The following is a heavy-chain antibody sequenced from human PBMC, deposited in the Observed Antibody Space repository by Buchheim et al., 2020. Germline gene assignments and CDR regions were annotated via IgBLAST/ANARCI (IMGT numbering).Heavy chain of an antibody. J-gene: IGHJ4*02. D-gene: IGHD3-10*01. CDR2: ISYDGSNK. V-gene: IGHV3-30*18. Sequence: QVQLVESGGGVVQPGRSLRLSCAASGFTFSSYGMHWVRQAPGKGLEWVAVISYDGSNKYYADSVKGRFTISRDNSKNTLYLQMNSLRAEDTAVYYCAKGATYYYGSESYSAPFDYWGQGTL. CDR1: GFTFSSYG. CDR3: AKGATYYYGSESYSAPFDY.